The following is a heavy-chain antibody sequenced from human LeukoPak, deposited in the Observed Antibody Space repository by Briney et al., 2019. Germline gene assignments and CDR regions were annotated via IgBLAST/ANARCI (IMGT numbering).Heavy chain of an antibody. Sequence: SSETLSLICTVSGGSISSYYWSWLRQPAGKGLEWIGRMYTSGSTNYNPSLKSRVTMSVDTSKNQFSLKLSSVTAADTAVYYCARDRIDDSTNYDYWGQGTLVTVSS. CDR1: GGSISSYY. CDR3: ARDRIDDSTNYDY. J-gene: IGHJ4*02. V-gene: IGHV4-4*07. D-gene: IGHD3-22*01. CDR2: MYTSGST.